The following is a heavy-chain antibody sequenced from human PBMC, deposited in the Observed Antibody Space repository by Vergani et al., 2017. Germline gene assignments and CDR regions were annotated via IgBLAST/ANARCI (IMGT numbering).Heavy chain of an antibody. CDR1: GYTFTSYA. CDR3: ARDFDPRVSTVPYDFWSGYYNWFDP. CDR2: INAGNGNT. J-gene: IGHJ5*02. V-gene: IGHV1-3*01. Sequence: QVQLVQSGAEVKKPGASVKVSCKASGYTFTSYAMHWVRQAPGQRLEWMGWINAGNGNTKYSQKFQGRVTITRDTSASTAYMELSRLRSEYTAVYYWARDFDPRVSTVPYDFWSGYYNWFDPWGQGTLVTVSS. D-gene: IGHD3-3*01.